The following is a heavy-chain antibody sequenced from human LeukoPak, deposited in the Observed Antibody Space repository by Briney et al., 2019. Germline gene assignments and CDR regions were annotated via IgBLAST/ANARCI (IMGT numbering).Heavy chain of an antibody. CDR1: GYTFTSYY. CDR3: ARSGDSYCSGGSCSYYHYMDV. J-gene: IGHJ6*03. Sequence: GASVKVSCKASGYTFTSYYMHWVRQAPGQGLEWMGIINPSGGSTSYAQKFQGRVTMTRDTSTSTVYMELSSLRSEDTAVYYCARSGDSYCSGGSCSYYHYMDVWGKGTTVTVSS. V-gene: IGHV1-46*01. D-gene: IGHD2-15*01. CDR2: INPSGGST.